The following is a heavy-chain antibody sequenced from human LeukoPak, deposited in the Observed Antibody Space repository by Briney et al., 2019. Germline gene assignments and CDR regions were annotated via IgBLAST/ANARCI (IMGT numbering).Heavy chain of an antibody. Sequence: GGSLRLSCAASGFTFSDYYMSWIRQAPGKGLEWVSYISSSGSTIYYADSVKGRFTISRDNAKNSLYLQMNSLRAEDAAVYYCARAPLLYGDYADYWGQGTLVTVSS. V-gene: IGHV3-11*01. J-gene: IGHJ4*02. CDR2: ISSSGSTI. D-gene: IGHD4-17*01. CDR3: ARAPLLYGDYADY. CDR1: GFTFSDYY.